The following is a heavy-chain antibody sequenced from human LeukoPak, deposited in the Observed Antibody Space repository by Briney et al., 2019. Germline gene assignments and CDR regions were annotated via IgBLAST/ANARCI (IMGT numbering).Heavy chain of an antibody. Sequence: GGSLRLSCAASGFTFSSYSMNWVRQAPGRGLEWVSHITASGTAMFYADSVKGRFTISRDNAKNSLYLQMNSLRDEDTAVYYCASSGSYRFDYWGQGTLVTVSS. V-gene: IGHV3-48*02. J-gene: IGHJ4*02. CDR1: GFTFSSYS. CDR3: ASSGSYRFDY. CDR2: ITASGTAM. D-gene: IGHD1-26*01.